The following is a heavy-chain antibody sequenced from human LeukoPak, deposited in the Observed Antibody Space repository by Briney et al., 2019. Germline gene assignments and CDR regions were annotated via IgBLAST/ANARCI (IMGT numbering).Heavy chain of an antibody. CDR1: GFTFSSYA. CDR3: AKGPEHGSIAVARPIDY. V-gene: IGHV3-23*01. J-gene: IGHJ4*02. Sequence: PGGSLRLSCAASGFTFSSYAMSWVRQAPGKGLEWVSAISGSGGSTYYADSVKGRFTISRDNSKNTLYLQMNSLRAEDTAVYYCAKGPEHGSIAVARPIDYWGQGTLVTVSS. CDR2: ISGSGGST. D-gene: IGHD6-19*01.